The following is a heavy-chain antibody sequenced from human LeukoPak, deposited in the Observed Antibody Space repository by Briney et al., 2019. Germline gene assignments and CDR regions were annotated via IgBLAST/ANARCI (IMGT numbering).Heavy chain of an antibody. D-gene: IGHD6-19*01. CDR2: ISGDGGST. V-gene: IGHV3-43*02. J-gene: IGHJ4*02. Sequence: GGSLRLSCAASGFTFDDYAMHWVRQAPGKGLEWVSLISGDGGSTYYADSVKGRFTISRDNSKNSLYLQMNSLRTEDTALYYCAKSEPGIAVAGTGWYFDYWRQGTLVTVSS. CDR1: GFTFDDYA. CDR3: AKSEPGIAVAGTGWYFDY.